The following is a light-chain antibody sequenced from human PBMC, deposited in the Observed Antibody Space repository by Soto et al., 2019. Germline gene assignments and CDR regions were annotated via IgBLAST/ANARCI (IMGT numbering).Light chain of an antibody. CDR1: QSVSSK. V-gene: IGKV3-11*01. CDR2: DAS. CDR3: QQRSNWPRIT. Sequence: EIMLTQSPATVALSPGERATLSCRASQSVSSKLACYQQKPGQAPRLLIYDASNRATGIPARFSGSGSGTDFTLTISSLEPEDFALYYCQQRSNWPRITFGQGTRLEIK. J-gene: IGKJ5*01.